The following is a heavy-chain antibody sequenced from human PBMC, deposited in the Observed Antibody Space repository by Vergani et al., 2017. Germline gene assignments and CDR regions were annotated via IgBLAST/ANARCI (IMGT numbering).Heavy chain of an antibody. D-gene: IGHD1-14*01. CDR2: VSFRGDT. J-gene: IGHJ3*01. V-gene: IGHV4-59*02. CDR3: ARDGMSPAEIDPRSAFHV. Sequence: VKLQESGPGLVKPSETLSLTCTVSGASVNSYYWSWIRQPPGKGLEWVGCVSFRGDTLYCPSIKGRMTISLNTSSNQFSLYLTSVTAADTAVYYCARDGMSPAEIDPRSAFHVWGQGTRVSV. CDR1: GASVNSYY.